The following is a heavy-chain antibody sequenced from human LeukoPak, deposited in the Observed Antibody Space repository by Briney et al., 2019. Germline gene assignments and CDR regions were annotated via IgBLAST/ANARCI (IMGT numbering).Heavy chain of an antibody. CDR3: ARHNIGRLDN. D-gene: IGHD3-16*01. CDR1: GYRFSTYW. J-gene: IGHJ4*02. V-gene: IGHV5-51*01. Sequence: GESLKISCKTSGYRFSTYWIGWVRQMPGKGLEWMGIVYPEDSDTKYNPSFEGQVIISADTSTNTAYLQWTSLQATDSAMYYCARHNIGRLDNWGQGTLVTVSS. CDR2: VYPEDSDT.